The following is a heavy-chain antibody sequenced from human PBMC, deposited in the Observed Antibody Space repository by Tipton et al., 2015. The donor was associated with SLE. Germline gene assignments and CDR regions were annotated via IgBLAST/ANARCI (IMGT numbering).Heavy chain of an antibody. CDR3: VKSVVVVSPRDYYYYMDV. D-gene: IGHD2-15*01. CDR2: IYYSGST. V-gene: IGHV4-39*07. CDR1: GVSVASTDFS. J-gene: IGHJ6*03. Sequence: TLSLTCSVSGVSVASTDFSWVWIRQPPGEGLESIGSIYYSGSTSYNPSLRSRVTISVDTSTNQISLRLNSVTAADTGVYYCVKSVVVVSPRDYYYYMDVWGKGTTVTVSS.